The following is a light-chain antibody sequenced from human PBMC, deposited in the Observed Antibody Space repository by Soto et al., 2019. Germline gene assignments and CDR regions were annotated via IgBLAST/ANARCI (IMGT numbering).Light chain of an antibody. CDR1: SSDVGGYNY. Sequence: QSVLTQPASVSGSPGQSITISCTGTSSDVGGYNYVSWYQQHPGKAPKLMIYEVSNRPSGVSNRFSGSKSGNTASLTISGLQAEDEADYCCSSYTSSSTLWVFGGGTKLTVL. V-gene: IGLV2-14*01. CDR2: EVS. CDR3: SSYTSSSTLWV. J-gene: IGLJ3*02.